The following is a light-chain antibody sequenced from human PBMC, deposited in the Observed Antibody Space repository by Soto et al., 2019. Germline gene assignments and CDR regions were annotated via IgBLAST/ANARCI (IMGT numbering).Light chain of an antibody. V-gene: IGKV3-20*01. CDR2: DAT. Sequence: EIVLTQSPGTLSLSPGERATLSCRASQTVGNNYLAWYQQKPVQVPRLLIYDATNRATGIPDRFSGTGSGTDFTLTISRLEPEDFAVYYCHQCATSPHTFGGGTKVE. J-gene: IGKJ4*01. CDR1: QTVGNNY. CDR3: HQCATSPHT.